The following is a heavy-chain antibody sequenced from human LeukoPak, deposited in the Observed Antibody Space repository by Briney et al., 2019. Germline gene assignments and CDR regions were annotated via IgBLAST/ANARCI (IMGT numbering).Heavy chain of an antibody. V-gene: IGHV3-23*01. D-gene: IGHD1-26*01. Sequence: GGSLRLSCAASGFTFSSSAMSRVRQVPGKGLEWVSGISASGGSTSYADSVRGRFTISRDNSKNTLYVQMNSLRDEDTAVYYCAKGQRWESPHYLDSWGQGTLVTVSS. J-gene: IGHJ4*02. CDR1: GFTFSSSA. CDR3: AKGQRWESPHYLDS. CDR2: ISASGGST.